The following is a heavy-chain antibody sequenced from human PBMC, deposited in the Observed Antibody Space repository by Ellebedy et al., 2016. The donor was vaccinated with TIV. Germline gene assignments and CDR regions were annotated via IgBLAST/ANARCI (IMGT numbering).Heavy chain of an antibody. J-gene: IGHJ6*02. V-gene: IGHV1-18*01. Sequence: AASVKVSCKSSGYTFIDYGISWVRQAPGQGFDWMGWVSAYSGNTNYAQKLQGRVTMTTDTSTDTAYMELRSLRSDDTAVYYCARYSGSGTYYRNGMDVWGQGTTVTVSS. CDR3: ARYSGSGTYYRNGMDV. D-gene: IGHD3-10*01. CDR1: GYTFIDYG. CDR2: VSAYSGNT.